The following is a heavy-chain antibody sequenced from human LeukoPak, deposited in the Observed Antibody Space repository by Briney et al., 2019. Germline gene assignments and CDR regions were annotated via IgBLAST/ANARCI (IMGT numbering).Heavy chain of an antibody. CDR1: GGSISSGGYY. Sequence: SETLSLTCTVSGGSISSGGYYWSWIRQHPGKGLEWIGYIYYSGSTYYNPSLKSRVTISVDTSKNQFSLKLSSVTAADTAVYYCARDRGSSSWYGDNWFDPWGQGTLVTV. J-gene: IGHJ5*02. CDR3: ARDRGSSSWYGDNWFDP. CDR2: IYYSGST. D-gene: IGHD6-13*01. V-gene: IGHV4-31*03.